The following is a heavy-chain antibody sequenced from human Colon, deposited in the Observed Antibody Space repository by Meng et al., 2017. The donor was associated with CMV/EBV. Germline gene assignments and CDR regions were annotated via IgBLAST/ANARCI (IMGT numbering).Heavy chain of an antibody. Sequence: GESLKISCVASGFTFSSYTMNWVRQPPGKGLEWVSSISGGNTYIYYADSVKGRFTISRDNAKNSLYLQMTNVSAEDTAVYFCVREIYDGSGAAMDVWGQGTTVTVSS. D-gene: IGHD3-10*01. CDR3: VREIYDGSGAAMDV. J-gene: IGHJ6*02. CDR1: GFTFSSYT. CDR2: ISGGNTYI. V-gene: IGHV3-21*04.